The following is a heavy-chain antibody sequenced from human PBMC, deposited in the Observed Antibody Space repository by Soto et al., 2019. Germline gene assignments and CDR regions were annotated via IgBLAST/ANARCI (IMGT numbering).Heavy chain of an antibody. CDR2: IDPSDSYT. Sequence: GESLKISCKVSGYSFTSYWISWVRQMPGKGLEWMGRIDPSDSYTNYSPSFQGHVTISADKSISTAYLQWSSLKAPDTAMYYCARLTIAAAGTLYYYGMDVWGQGTTVTVSS. V-gene: IGHV5-10-1*01. CDR1: GYSFTSYW. J-gene: IGHJ6*02. D-gene: IGHD6-13*01. CDR3: ARLTIAAAGTLYYYGMDV.